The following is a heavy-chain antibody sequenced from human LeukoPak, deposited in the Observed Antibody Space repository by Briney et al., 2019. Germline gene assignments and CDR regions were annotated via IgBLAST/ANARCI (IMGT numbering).Heavy chain of an antibody. J-gene: IGHJ5*02. Sequence: SETLSLTCAVYGGSFSGYYWSWIRQPPGKGLEWIGEVNHSGSTYYNPSLKSRVTISVDTSKNQFPLKLSSVTAADTAVYYCARGVSCCFRGYSHSRAAWFDPWGQGTLVTVSS. V-gene: IGHV4-34*01. D-gene: IGHD6-13*01. CDR3: ARGVSCCFRGYSHSRAAWFDP. CDR2: VNHSGST. CDR1: GGSFSGYY.